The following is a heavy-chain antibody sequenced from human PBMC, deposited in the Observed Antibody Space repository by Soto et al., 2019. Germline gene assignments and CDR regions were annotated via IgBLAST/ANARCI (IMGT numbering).Heavy chain of an antibody. V-gene: IGHV4-39*07. J-gene: IGHJ4*02. CDR3: ARVDFWSGYWNFDY. CDR1: GGSISSGGYY. CDR2: IYYSGST. D-gene: IGHD3-3*01. Sequence: PSETLSLTCTVSGGSISSGGYYWGWIRQPPGKGLEWIGSIYYSGSTYYNPSLKSRVTISVDTSKNQFSLKLSSVTAADTAVYYCARVDFWSGYWNFDYWGQGTLVTVSS.